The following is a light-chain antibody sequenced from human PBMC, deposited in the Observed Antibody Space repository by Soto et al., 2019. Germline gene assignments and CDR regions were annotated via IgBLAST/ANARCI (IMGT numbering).Light chain of an antibody. J-gene: IGKJ5*01. Sequence: EILLTQSPSTLSSSPGERATLSCRASQSVSNYLAWYQQKPGQAPRLLFYGASSGATGLPARFSGSGSGTEFTLTISSLQAEDCAVYYCQQYYSGPRTFGQGTRLEIK. CDR2: GAS. CDR1: QSVSNY. CDR3: QQYYSGPRT. V-gene: IGKV3-15*01.